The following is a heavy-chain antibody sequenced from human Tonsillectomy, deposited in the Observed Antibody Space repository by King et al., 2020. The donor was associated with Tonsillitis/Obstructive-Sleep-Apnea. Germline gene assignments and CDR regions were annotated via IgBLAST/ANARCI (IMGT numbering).Heavy chain of an antibody. CDR3: AIYYYDSGSYYTDL. V-gene: IGHV3-53*01. CDR1: GLIVNSNY. J-gene: IGHJ5*02. CDR2: IYSGGST. D-gene: IGHD3-10*01. Sequence: VQLVESAGGLIQPGGSLRLSCAASGLIVNSNYMNWVRQAPGKGLEWVSVIYSGGSTYYSDSVKGRFTISRDISKNTLYLQMNRLRAEDTAVYYCAIYYYDSGSYYTDLWGQGTLVTVSS.